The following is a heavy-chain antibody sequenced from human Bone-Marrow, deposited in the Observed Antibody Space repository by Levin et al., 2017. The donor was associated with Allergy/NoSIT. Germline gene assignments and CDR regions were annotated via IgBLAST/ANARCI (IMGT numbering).Heavy chain of an antibody. D-gene: IGHD2-2*01. J-gene: IGHJ3*01. CDR2: IFHSGST. CDR3: ARVACSSSSCYEGGPFDV. Sequence: PSETLSLTCAVSGYFISSGYYWGWVRQPPGKGLEWIGHIFHSGSTYYNPSLRSRVTMSVDTSENQFSLNLSSVTAADTATYYCARVACSSSSCYEGGPFDVWGQGTVVTVSS. CDR1: GYFISSGYY. V-gene: IGHV4-38-2*01.